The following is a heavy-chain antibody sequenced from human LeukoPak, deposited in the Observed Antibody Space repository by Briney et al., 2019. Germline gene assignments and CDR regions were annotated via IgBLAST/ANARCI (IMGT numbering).Heavy chain of an antibody. D-gene: IGHD4-17*01. CDR2: IYSGGST. CDR1: GLTFSSHG. V-gene: IGHV3-53*01. CDR3: ARERRYYFDY. Sequence: GGSLRLSCAASGLTFSSHGMNWVRQAPGKGLEWVSVIYSGGSTYYADSVKGRFTISRDNSKNTLYLQMNSLRAEDTAVYYCARERRYYFDYWGQGTLVTVSS. J-gene: IGHJ4*02.